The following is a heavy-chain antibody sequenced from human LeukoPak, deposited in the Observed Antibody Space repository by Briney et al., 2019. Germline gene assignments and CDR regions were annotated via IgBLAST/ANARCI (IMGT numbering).Heavy chain of an antibody. CDR2: ISYDGSNG. V-gene: IGHV3-30-3*01. CDR1: GFTFSNSA. Sequence: TGGSLRLSCAASGFTFSNSAMHWVRQAPGKGLEWVAVISYDGSNGYYADSVKGRFTISRDNSKNTLYLHMNSLRAEDTAMYYCAKGGRLLQTSFNYWGQGTLITVSS. CDR3: AKGGRLLQTSFNY. D-gene: IGHD5-24*01. J-gene: IGHJ4*02.